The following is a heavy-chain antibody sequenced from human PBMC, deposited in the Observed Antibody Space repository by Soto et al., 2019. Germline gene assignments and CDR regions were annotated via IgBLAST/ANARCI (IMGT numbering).Heavy chain of an antibody. CDR3: ARVSSRSAFGMDV. D-gene: IGHD6-6*01. Sequence: ETLSLTCAVSGGSISTINWWTWVRQPPGKGLDWIGEIYQTGSTSYNPSLESRVTISIDKSKNQFSLKLRSVTAADTAVYYCARVSSRSAFGMDVWGQGATVTVSS. CDR1: GGSISTINW. V-gene: IGHV4-4*02. J-gene: IGHJ6*02. CDR2: IYQTGST.